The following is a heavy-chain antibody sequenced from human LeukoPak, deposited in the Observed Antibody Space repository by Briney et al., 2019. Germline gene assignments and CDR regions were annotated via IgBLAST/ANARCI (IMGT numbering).Heavy chain of an antibody. CDR3: ARAVTGTSLVDF. CDR1: GGSIGGDH. CDR2: ISYTGST. D-gene: IGHD6-19*01. V-gene: IGHV4-59*08. J-gene: IGHJ4*02. Sequence: PSETLSLTCTISGGSIGGDHWSWLRQAPGEGLEWIGYISYTGSTSYNPSLRSRVTISLNTPENQFSLRLTSVTAADTAVYYCARAVTGTSLVDFWGQGTLVAVSS.